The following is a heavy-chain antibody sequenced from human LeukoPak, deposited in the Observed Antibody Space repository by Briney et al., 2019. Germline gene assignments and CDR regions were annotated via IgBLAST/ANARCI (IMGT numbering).Heavy chain of an antibody. D-gene: IGHD5-12*01. CDR1: GGSISSGGYS. V-gene: IGHV4-30-2*01. J-gene: IGHJ3*02. Sequence: PSETLSLTCAVSGGSISSGGYSWSWIRQPPGKGLEWIGYIYHSGSTYFNPSLKSRVTISVDRSKNQFSLKLSSVTAADTAVYYCASNYDYSAAFDIWGQGTMVTVSS. CDR2: IYHSGST. CDR3: ASNYDYSAAFDI.